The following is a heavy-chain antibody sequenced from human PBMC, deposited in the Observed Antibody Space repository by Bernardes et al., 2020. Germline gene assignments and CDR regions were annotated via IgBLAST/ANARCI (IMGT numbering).Heavy chain of an antibody. CDR3: ARDGRMKNYDYIWGSYGGYFDL. Sequence: SETLSLTCTVSGGSITSYSWSWIRQPPGKGLGWFGQLSYIGATHYIASLKSRVTMSVDTSKNQFSLRLPSVTTADTAVYYCARDGRMKNYDYIWGSYGGYFDLWGRGTLVTVSS. CDR2: LSYIGAT. D-gene: IGHD3-16*01. J-gene: IGHJ2*01. V-gene: IGHV4-59*01. CDR1: GGSITSYS.